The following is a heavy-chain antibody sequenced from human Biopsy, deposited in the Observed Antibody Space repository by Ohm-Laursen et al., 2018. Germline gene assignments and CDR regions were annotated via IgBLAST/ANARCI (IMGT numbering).Heavy chain of an antibody. CDR2: IFYDGSNT. J-gene: IGHJ3*01. V-gene: IGHV3-33*01. CDR3: ARLNSGTYDASDL. D-gene: IGHD1-26*01. Sequence: SLRLSCAAFGFTFSDYGMHWVRQAPGKGLEWVAFIFYDGSNTYYADSVKGRFTISRDNAQNSLYLHMNSLRAEDTAVYYCARLNSGTYDASDLWGQGTMVIVSS. CDR1: GFTFSDYG.